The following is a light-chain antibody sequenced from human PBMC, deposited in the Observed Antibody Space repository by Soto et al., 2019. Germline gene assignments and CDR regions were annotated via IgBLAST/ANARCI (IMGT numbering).Light chain of an antibody. J-gene: IGLJ1*01. Sequence: QSALTQPASVSGSPGQSISISCTGTSSDVGGYNHVSWYQQHPGKAPKLLIYEVSNRPSGVSSRFSGSKSANTASLTISGLQADDDADYYCVSYTTSASYVFGTGTKLTVL. V-gene: IGLV2-14*01. CDR1: SSDVGGYNH. CDR3: VSYTTSASYV. CDR2: EVS.